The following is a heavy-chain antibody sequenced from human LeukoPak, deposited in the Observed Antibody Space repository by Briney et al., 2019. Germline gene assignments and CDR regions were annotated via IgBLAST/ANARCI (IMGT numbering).Heavy chain of an antibody. CDR1: GFTFSSYE. D-gene: IGHD1-7*01. CDR3: ARDFVAGTPDY. J-gene: IGHJ4*02. CDR2: ISSSGSTI. Sequence: GSLRLSCAASGFTFSSYEMNWVRQAPGKGLEWVSYISSSGSTIYYADSVKGRFTISRDNAKNSLYLQMNSLRAEDTAVYYCARDFVAGTPDYWGQGTLVTVSS. V-gene: IGHV3-48*03.